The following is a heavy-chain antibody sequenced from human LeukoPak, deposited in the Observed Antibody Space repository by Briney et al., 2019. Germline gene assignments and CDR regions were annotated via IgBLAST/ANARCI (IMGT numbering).Heavy chain of an antibody. CDR3: ARVRSGWYPYYYYMDV. CDR2: IYHSGST. D-gene: IGHD6-13*01. CDR1: GGSISSGGYY. J-gene: IGHJ6*03. Sequence: SQTLSLTCTVSGGSISSGGYYWSWIRQPPGKGLEWIGYIYHSGSTYYNPSLKSRVTISVDTSKNQFSLKLSSVTAADTAVYYCARVRSGWYPYYYYMDVWGKGTTVTVSS. V-gene: IGHV4-30-2*01.